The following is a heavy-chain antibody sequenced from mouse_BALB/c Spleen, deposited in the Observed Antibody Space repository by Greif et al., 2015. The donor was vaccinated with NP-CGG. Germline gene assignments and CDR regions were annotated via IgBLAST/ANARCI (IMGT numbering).Heavy chain of an antibody. V-gene: IGHV14-1*02. CDR3: AYYGSRGFDY. D-gene: IGHD1-1*01. J-gene: IGHJ2*01. CDR1: GFNIKDYY. Sequence: EVKLMESGAELVRPGALVKLSCKASGFNIKDYYMHWVKQRPEQGLEWIGWIDPENGNTIYDPKFQGKASITADTSSNTAYLQLSSLTSEDTAVYYCAYYGSRGFDYWGQGTTLTVSS. CDR2: IDPENGNT.